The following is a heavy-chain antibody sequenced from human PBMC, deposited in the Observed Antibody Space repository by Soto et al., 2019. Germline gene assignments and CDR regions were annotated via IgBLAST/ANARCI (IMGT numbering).Heavy chain of an antibody. V-gene: IGHV4-59*01. Sequence: QVQLQESGPGLVKPSETLSLTCSVSGDSISNYYWSWIRQAPGKGLEWIGYIDNSGGTNYNPSLKSRVTISRDLSKDQFSLKLDSVTAADTAVYYCVRRDYFGSGKNWYLHPWGRGTQVTVSS. CDR2: IDNSGGT. CDR1: GDSISNYY. CDR3: VRRDYFGSGKNWYLHP. J-gene: IGHJ2*01. D-gene: IGHD3-10*01.